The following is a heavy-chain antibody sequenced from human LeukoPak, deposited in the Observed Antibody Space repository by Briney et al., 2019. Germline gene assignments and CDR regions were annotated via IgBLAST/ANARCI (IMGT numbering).Heavy chain of an antibody. CDR3: ARGAGGRKQQLVLHRQPPVYYFDY. CDR2: IYHSGSTT. Sequence: PSETLSLTCAVSGGSISSNNWWSWVRQTSGKGLEWIGEIYHSGSTTNYNPSLKSRVTISVDTSKNQFSLKLSSVTAADTAVYYCARGAGGRKQQLVLHRQPPVYYFDYWGQGTLVTVSS. J-gene: IGHJ4*02. D-gene: IGHD6-13*01. CDR1: GGSISSNNW. V-gene: IGHV4-4*02.